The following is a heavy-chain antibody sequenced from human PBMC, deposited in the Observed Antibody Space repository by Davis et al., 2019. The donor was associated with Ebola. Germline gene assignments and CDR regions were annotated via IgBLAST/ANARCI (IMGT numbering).Heavy chain of an antibody. CDR3: ARSYCSSTSCLYNWFDP. CDR1: GGSISSSSYY. Sequence: LSCTVSGGSISSSSYYWGWIRQPPGKGLEWIGSIYYSGSTYYNPSLKSRVTISVDTSKNQFSLKLSSVTAADTAVYYCARSYCSSTSCLYNWFDPWGQGTLVTVSS. D-gene: IGHD2-2*01. CDR2: IYYSGST. V-gene: IGHV4-39*01. J-gene: IGHJ5*02.